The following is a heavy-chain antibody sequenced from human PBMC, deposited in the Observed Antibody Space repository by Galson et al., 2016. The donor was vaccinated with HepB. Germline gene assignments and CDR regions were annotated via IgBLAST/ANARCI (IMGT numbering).Heavy chain of an antibody. J-gene: IGHJ4*02. CDR2: IYSGGGT. CDR3: ARDLPLLG. D-gene: IGHD2-15*01. V-gene: IGHV3-53*01. Sequence: SLRLPCAASGLTVSSNYMSWVRQAPGKGLEWVSVIYSGGGTYYADSVKGRFTISRDNSKNTLYLQMNSLRAEDTAVYYCARDLPLLGWGQGTLVTVSS. CDR1: GLTVSSNY.